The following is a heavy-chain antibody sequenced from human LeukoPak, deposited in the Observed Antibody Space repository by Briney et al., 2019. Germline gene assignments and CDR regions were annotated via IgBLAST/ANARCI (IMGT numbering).Heavy chain of an antibody. Sequence: GGSLRLSCVTPGLIFNTYAMSWVRQAPGKGLEWVSAISAGGDETHYADSVKGRFTVSRDNSKNTLFLQMNSLRVEDTAVYYCAQDHLGFGDYWFGYWGQGTLVSVSS. CDR3: AQDHLGFGDYWFGY. V-gene: IGHV3-23*01. J-gene: IGHJ4*02. D-gene: IGHD4-17*01. CDR2: ISAGGDET. CDR1: GLIFNTYA.